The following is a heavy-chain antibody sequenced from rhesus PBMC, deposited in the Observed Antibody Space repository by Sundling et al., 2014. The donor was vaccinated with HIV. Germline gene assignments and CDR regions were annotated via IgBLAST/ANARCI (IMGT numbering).Heavy chain of an antibody. V-gene: IGHV4-65*02. D-gene: IGHD4-29*01. Sequence: QVQLLESGPGLVKPSETLSLTCAVSGDSISSNTWWSWIRQPPGKGLEWIGKISVNSANTYYNPSLKNRVTLSKDTSKNQFSLKLSSLTAADTAVYYCARVFYYGGSYYGLDSWGQGVVVTVSS. J-gene: IGHJ6*01. CDR3: ARVFYYGGSYYGLDS. CDR2: ISVNSANT. CDR1: GDSISSNTW.